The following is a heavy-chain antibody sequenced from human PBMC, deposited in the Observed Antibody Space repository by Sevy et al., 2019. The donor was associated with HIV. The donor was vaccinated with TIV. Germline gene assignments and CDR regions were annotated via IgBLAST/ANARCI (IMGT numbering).Heavy chain of an antibody. CDR2: MNPNSGNT. J-gene: IGHJ6*02. Sequence: ASVKVSCKASGYTFTSYDINWVRQATGQGLEWMGWMNPNSGNTGYAQKFQGRVTMTRNTSISTAYMELSRLRSEDTDVYYCASIAVAGYYYYGMDVWGQGTTVTVSS. D-gene: IGHD6-19*01. CDR1: GYTFTSYD. V-gene: IGHV1-8*01. CDR3: ASIAVAGYYYYGMDV.